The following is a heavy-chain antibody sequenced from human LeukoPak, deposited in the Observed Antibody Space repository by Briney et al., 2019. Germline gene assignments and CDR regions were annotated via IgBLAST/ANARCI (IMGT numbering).Heavy chain of an antibody. CDR3: AKDTDSLDY. D-gene: IGHD2-21*02. Sequence: GGSLRLSCIVSGFIVNNNYINWVRQAPGKGLEWVSAISGSGGSTYYADSVKGRFTISRDNSKNTLYLQMNSLRAEDTAVYYCAKDTDSLDYWGQGTLVTVSS. J-gene: IGHJ4*02. V-gene: IGHV3-23*01. CDR1: GFIVNNNY. CDR2: ISGSGGST.